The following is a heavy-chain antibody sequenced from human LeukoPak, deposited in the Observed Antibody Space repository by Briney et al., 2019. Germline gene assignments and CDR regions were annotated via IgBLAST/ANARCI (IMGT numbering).Heavy chain of an antibody. V-gene: IGHV1-2*02. CDR2: INPNSGGT. CDR1: GYTFTGYY. Sequence: ASVKVSCKASGYTFTGYYMHWVRQAPGQGLEWMGRINPNSGGTNYAQKFQGGVTMTRDTSISTAYMELSRLRSDDTAVYYCAREYCSSTSCYFEYWGQGTLVTVSS. CDR3: AREYCSSTSCYFEY. J-gene: IGHJ4*02. D-gene: IGHD2-2*01.